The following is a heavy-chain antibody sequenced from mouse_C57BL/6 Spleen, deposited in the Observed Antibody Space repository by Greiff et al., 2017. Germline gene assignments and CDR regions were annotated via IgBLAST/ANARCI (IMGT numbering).Heavy chain of an antibody. Sequence: VQLQQPGAELVKPGASVKVSCKASGYTFTSYWMHWVKQRPGQGLEWIGRIHPSDSDTNYNQKFKGKATLTVDKSSSTAYMQLSRLTSEDSAVYYCEIAEDSSAYYYAMDYWGQGTSVTVSS. D-gene: IGHD3-2*02. J-gene: IGHJ4*01. CDR2: IHPSDSDT. CDR3: EIAEDSSAYYYAMDY. V-gene: IGHV1-74*01. CDR1: GYTFTSYW.